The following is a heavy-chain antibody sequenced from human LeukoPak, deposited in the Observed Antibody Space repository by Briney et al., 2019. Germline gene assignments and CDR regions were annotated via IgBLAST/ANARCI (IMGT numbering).Heavy chain of an antibody. D-gene: IGHD5-12*01. CDR1: GGTFISYA. J-gene: IGHJ4*02. CDR3: ARRGWGGYSGYGGFDY. V-gene: IGHV1-69*04. Sequence: ASVTVSCKASGGTFISYAISWVRQAPGQGLEWMGRIIPILGIANYAQKFQGRVTITADKSTSTAYMEMSSLRSEDTAVYYCARRGWGGYSGYGGFDYWGQGTLVTVSS. CDR2: IIPILGIA.